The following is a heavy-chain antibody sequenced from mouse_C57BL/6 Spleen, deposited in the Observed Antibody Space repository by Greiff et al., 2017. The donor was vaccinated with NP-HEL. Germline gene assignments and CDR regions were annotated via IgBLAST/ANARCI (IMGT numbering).Heavy chain of an antibody. CDR2: IDPETGGT. V-gene: IGHV1-15*01. J-gene: IGHJ3*01. CDR1: GYTFTDYE. D-gene: IGHD4-1*02. CDR3: TRGPQLGRGWFAY. Sequence: QVHVKQSGAELVRPGASVTLSCKASGYTFTDYEMHWVKQTPVHGLEWIGAIDPETGGTAYNQKFKGKAILTADKSSSTAYMELRSLTSEDSAVYYCTRGPQLGRGWFAYWGQGTLVTVSA.